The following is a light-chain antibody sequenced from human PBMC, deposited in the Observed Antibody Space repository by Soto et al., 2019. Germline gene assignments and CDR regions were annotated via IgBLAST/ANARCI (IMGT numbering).Light chain of an antibody. CDR1: SSDVGDYNY. CDR3: SSYRRTATYV. Sequence: QSVLTQPASVSGSPGQSITISRTGSSSDVGDYNYVSWYQQHPGKAPKLMIYEVSNRPSGVSNRFSGSKSGNTASLTISGLQAEDEADYYCSSYRRTATYVFGTGTKVTVL. CDR2: EVS. J-gene: IGLJ1*01. V-gene: IGLV2-14*01.